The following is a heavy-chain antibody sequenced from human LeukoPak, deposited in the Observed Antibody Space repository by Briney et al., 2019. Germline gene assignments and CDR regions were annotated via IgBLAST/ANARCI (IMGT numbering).Heavy chain of an antibody. CDR3: VANMYNYMDV. CDR2: ISGNGATT. Sequence: PGGSLRLSSAVSGLTFSTYAMSWVRQAPGRGLEWVSSISGNGATTYYADSVKGRFTISRDNSKNTAFLQMNGLRAEDTAVYYAVANMYNYMDVRGKGTTVTVSS. J-gene: IGHJ6*03. CDR1: GLTFSTYA. D-gene: IGHD2-2*01. V-gene: IGHV3-23*01.